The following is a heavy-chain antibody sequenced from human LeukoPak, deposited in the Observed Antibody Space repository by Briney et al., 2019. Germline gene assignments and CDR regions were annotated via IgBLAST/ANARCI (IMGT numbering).Heavy chain of an antibody. J-gene: IGHJ4*02. Sequence: PGGPLRLSCAASGFTVSSNYMSWVRQAPGKGLEWVSVIYSGGSTYYADSVKGRFTISRDNSKNTLYLQMNSLRAEDTAVYYCASLGFGDYRNYWGQGTLVTVSS. CDR3: ASLGFGDYRNY. V-gene: IGHV3-53*01. CDR1: GFTVSSNY. D-gene: IGHD4-17*01. CDR2: IYSGGST.